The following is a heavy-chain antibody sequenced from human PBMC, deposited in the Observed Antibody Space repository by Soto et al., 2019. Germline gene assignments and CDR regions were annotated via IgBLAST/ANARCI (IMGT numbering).Heavy chain of an antibody. V-gene: IGHV4-39*01. J-gene: IGHJ3*02. CDR3: ARHFYSGGYGNDAFDI. CDR2: IYYSGST. D-gene: IGHD5-12*01. Sequence: PSENLSLTCTVSGGSINSSSYYWGWIRQPPGKGLEWIGSIYYSGSTYYNPSLKSRVTISVDTSKNQFSLKLSSVTAADTAVYYCARHFYSGGYGNDAFDIWGQGTMVTVSS. CDR1: GGSINSSSYY.